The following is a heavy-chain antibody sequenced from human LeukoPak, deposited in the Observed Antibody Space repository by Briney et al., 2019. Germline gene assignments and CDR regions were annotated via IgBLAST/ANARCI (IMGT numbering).Heavy chain of an antibody. D-gene: IGHD1-26*01. CDR3: VKVSSTVGATYFDY. V-gene: IGHV3-64D*06. CDR1: GFTFSSYA. Sequence: VGSLRLSCSASGFTFSSYAMHWVRQAPGEELEYISGVTSDGGTTYHADSVKGRITISRDNSKNTLYLQMSSLRVEDTAVYYCVKVSSTVGATYFDYWGQGTLVTVSS. J-gene: IGHJ4*02. CDR2: VTSDGGTT.